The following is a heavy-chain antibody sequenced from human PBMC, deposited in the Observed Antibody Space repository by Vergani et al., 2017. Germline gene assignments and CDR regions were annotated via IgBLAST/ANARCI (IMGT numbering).Heavy chain of an antibody. CDR3: ARHWIPKYYFDY. V-gene: IGHV4-38-2*01. Sequence: QVQLQESGPGLVKPSETLSLTCAVSGYSISSGYYWGWIRQPPGKGLEWIGSIYHSGSTYYNPSLKSRVTISVDTSKNQFSLELSSVTAADTAVYYCARHWIPKYYFDYWGQGTLVTVSS. J-gene: IGHJ4*02. CDR2: IYHSGST. D-gene: IGHD2-2*03. CDR1: GYSISSGYY.